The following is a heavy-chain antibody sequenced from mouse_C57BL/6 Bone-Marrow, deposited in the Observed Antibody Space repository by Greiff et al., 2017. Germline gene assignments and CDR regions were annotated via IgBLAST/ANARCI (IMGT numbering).Heavy chain of an antibody. CDR2: ISDGGSYT. D-gene: IGHD2-1*01. CDR1: GFTFSSYA. Sequence: EVKVEESGGGLVKPGGSLKLSCAASGFTFSSYAMSWVRQTPEKRLEWVATISDGGSYTYYPDNVKGRFTISRDNAKNNLYLQMSHLTSEDTAMYYCARDRIYYGNYYFDYWGQGTTLTVSS. V-gene: IGHV5-4*01. CDR3: ARDRIYYGNYYFDY. J-gene: IGHJ2*01.